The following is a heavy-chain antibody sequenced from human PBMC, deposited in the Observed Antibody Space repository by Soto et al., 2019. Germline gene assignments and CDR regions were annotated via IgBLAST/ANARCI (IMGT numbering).Heavy chain of an antibody. J-gene: IGHJ4*02. CDR1: GFSFSNYW. CDR3: STELSGQYDY. V-gene: IGHV3-74*01. Sequence: EVQLVESGGGLVQSGGSLRLSCAASGFSFSNYWMHWVRQAPGKGLVWVSRTNEDGSRTDYADSVQGRFTISRDNANNALYLHLNSLRAEDMAISYCSTELSGQYDYWGQGFLVTVSS. D-gene: IGHD3-16*02. CDR2: TNEDGSRT.